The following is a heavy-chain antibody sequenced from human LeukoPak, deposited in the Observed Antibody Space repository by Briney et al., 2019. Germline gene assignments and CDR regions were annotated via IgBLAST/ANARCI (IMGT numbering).Heavy chain of an antibody. CDR3: AKGLRSESYYNTFDY. CDR1: GFTFKNYA. Sequence: PGRSLTLSCAASGFTFKNYAMHWVRLAPGKGLEWVAVISSDGSEKYYADSVQGRFTVSRDNSKSTLYLQMNSLTAEDTAMYYCAKGLRSESYYNTFDYWGQGTLVTVSS. V-gene: IGHV3-30*18. CDR2: ISSDGSEK. D-gene: IGHD3-10*01. J-gene: IGHJ4*02.